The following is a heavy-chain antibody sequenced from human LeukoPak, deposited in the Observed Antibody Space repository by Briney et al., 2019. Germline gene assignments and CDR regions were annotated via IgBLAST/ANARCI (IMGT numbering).Heavy chain of an antibody. Sequence: SETLSLTCTVSGGSISSCYWSWIRQPPGKGLEWIGNIYDRGSTKYNPSLKSRATISVDTSKNQFSLRLSSVTAADTAVYYCARGRTFDNWGQGTLVTVSS. J-gene: IGHJ4*02. CDR3: ARGRTFDN. CDR1: GGSISSCY. CDR2: IYDRGST. V-gene: IGHV4-59*01.